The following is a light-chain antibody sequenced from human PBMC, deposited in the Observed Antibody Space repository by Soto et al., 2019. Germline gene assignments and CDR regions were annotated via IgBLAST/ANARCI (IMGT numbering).Light chain of an antibody. CDR1: SSDVGGYTS. CDR2: DVG. J-gene: IGLJ1*01. CDR3: SSYTSSMTKV. V-gene: IGLV2-14*03. Sequence: QSVLTQPASVSGSPGQSITISCTGTSSDVGGYTSVSWYQHHPGKAPKLIRYDVGDRPSGVSYRFSGSKSGNTASLTISGLQAADEADYFCSSYTSSMTKVFGSGTKLTV.